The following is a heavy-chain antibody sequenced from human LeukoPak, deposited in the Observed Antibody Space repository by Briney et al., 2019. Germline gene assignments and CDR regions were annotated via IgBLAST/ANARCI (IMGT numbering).Heavy chain of an antibody. Sequence: GGSLRLSCAASGFTFSSYEMSWVRQAPGKGLEWVSYIATTGSAIYYADSVKGRFTISRDNAKNSLYLQMNSLRAEDTAVYYCARWGYYYGMDVWGKGTTVTVSS. CDR1: GFTFSSYE. CDR3: ARWGYYYGMDV. CDR2: IATTGSAI. V-gene: IGHV3-48*03. D-gene: IGHD1-26*01. J-gene: IGHJ6*04.